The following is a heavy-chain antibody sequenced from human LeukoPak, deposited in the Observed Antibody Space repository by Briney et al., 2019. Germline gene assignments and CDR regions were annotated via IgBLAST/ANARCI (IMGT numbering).Heavy chain of an antibody. CDR3: ARRWPHSSGYYLFDY. CDR2: IIPILGTT. Sequence: SVKVSCKASGGTFSSHGLSWVRQAPGQGLEWMGGIIPILGTTNYAQNFQGRVTITMDESTSTAYMELSSLRPDDTAVYYCARRWPHSSGYYLFDYWGQGTLVTVSS. CDR1: GGTFSSHG. D-gene: IGHD3-22*01. J-gene: IGHJ4*02. V-gene: IGHV1-69*05.